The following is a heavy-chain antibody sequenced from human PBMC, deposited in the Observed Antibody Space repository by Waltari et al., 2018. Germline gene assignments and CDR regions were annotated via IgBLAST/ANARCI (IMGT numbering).Heavy chain of an antibody. CDR1: GFHFSSYW. Sequence: EVQLVESGGGLVQPGGSLRLSCAAPGFHFSSYWMSWVRQAPGKGLEWVANIKQDGSEKYYVDSVKGRFTISRDNAKNSLYLQMNSLRAEDTAVYYCAGRGLGYWGRGTLVTVSS. J-gene: IGHJ4*02. CDR3: AGRGLGY. CDR2: IKQDGSEK. D-gene: IGHD3-10*01. V-gene: IGHV3-7*01.